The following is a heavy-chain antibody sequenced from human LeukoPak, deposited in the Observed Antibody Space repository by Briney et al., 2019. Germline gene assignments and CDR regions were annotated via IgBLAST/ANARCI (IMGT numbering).Heavy chain of an antibody. V-gene: IGHV1-2*02. CDR2: INPNSGGT. CDR3: ARDSLLVRGLDL. D-gene: IGHD3-10*01. Sequence: ASVKVSCKASGYTFTGYYMHWVRQAPGQGLEWMGWINPNSGGTNYAQKFQGRVTMTRDTSISTAYMELSRLRSDDTAVYYWARDSLLVRGLDLWGRGTLVTVSS. J-gene: IGHJ2*01. CDR1: GYTFTGYY.